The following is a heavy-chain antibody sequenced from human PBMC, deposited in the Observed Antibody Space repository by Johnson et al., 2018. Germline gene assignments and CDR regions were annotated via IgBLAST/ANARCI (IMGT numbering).Heavy chain of an antibody. CDR2: IWYDGSNK. V-gene: IGHV3-33*01. D-gene: IGHD6-19*01. J-gene: IGHJ3*02. CDR1: GFTFSSYG. CDR3: ARDTYSSGWYHAFDI. Sequence: QVQLVQSGGGVVQPGRSLRLSCAASGFTFSSYGMPWVRQAPGKGLEWVAVIWYDGSNKYYADSVTGRFTISRDNSKNTLYLQMNSLRAEDTAVYYCARDTYSSGWYHAFDIWGQGTMVTVSS.